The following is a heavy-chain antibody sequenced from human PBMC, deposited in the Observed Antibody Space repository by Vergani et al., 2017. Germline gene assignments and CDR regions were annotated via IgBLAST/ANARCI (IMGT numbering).Heavy chain of an antibody. J-gene: IGHJ1*01. CDR1: GFTFSTYA. Sequence: EVQLLESGGGLVQPGGSLRLSCAASGFTFSTYAMTWVRQAPGKGLEWVSTISSDGGSTYYADSVKGRFTISRDNSKNTLSLQMNSLTAEDTAVYYCARDLIENDTYGRSGYWGPGTLVTVSS. CDR3: ARDLIENDTYGRSGY. D-gene: IGHD6-25*01. CDR2: ISSDGGST. V-gene: IGHV3-23*01.